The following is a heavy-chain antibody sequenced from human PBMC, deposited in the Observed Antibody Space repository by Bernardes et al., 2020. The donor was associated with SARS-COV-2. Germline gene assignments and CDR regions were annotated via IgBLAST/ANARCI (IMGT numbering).Heavy chain of an antibody. CDR1: GFTFSSYW. CDR2: IKQDGREK. J-gene: IGHJ5*02. CDR3: ATYERNGYYYGA. Sequence: GGSLRLSCAASGFTFSSYWMSWVRQAPGKGLEWVANIKQDGREKYYVDSVKGRFTISRDNAKNSLYLHMTALSAEDTAVYYCATYERNGYYYGAWGQGTLVTVSA. D-gene: IGHD3-22*01. V-gene: IGHV3-7*01.